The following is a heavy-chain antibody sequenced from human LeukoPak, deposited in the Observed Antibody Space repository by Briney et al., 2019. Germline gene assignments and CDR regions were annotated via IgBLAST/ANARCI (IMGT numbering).Heavy chain of an antibody. CDR2: INAGNGNT. CDR3: ARGTPGSGSYGYYGMDV. J-gene: IGHJ6*04. CDR1: GYTFTSYA. D-gene: IGHD3-10*01. V-gene: IGHV1-3*01. Sequence: GASVKVSCKASGYTFTSYAMHWVRQAPGQRLEWMGWINAGNGNTKYSQKFQGRVTITRDTSASTAYMELSSLRSEDTAVYYCARGTPGSGSYGYYGMDVWGKGTTVTVSS.